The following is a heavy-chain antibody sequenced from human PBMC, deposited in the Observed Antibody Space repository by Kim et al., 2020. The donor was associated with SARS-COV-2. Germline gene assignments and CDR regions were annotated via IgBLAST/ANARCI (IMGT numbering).Heavy chain of an antibody. CDR1: GYTFTSYY. Sequence: ASVKVSCKTSGYTFTSYYMHWVRQAPGQGLEWMGIINPSGGSTRYAQKFQGRVTMTRDTSTSTVYMELSSLRSEDTAVYYCATGFRTLYYFDYWGQGTLVTVSS. D-gene: IGHD3-10*01. J-gene: IGHJ4*02. CDR2: INPSGGST. CDR3: ATGFRTLYYFDY. V-gene: IGHV1-46*01.